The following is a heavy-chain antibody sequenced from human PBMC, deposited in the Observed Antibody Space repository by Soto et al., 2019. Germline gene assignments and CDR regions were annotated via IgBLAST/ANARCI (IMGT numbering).Heavy chain of an antibody. CDR3: AEWARYCSGADCRA. J-gene: IGHJ5*02. V-gene: IGHV3-23*01. Sequence: EVQLLESGGGLVQPGGSLRLSCAASGFPFSSRAMSWVRQAPGKGLEWVSAISGSGTITYYADSVKGRFTISRDTSKNTLYLQMNSLRADDTAVYYCAEWARYCSGADCRAWGQGTLLTVSS. CDR2: ISGSGTIT. CDR1: GFPFSSRA. D-gene: IGHD2-15*01.